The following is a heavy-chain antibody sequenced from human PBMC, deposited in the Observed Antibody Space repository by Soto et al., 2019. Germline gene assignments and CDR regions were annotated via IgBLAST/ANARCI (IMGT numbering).Heavy chain of an antibody. V-gene: IGHV3-23*01. CDR1: GFTFSTHA. Sequence: GGSLRLSCAASGFTFSTHAMSWVRQAPGKGLEWVSVISGGGDPTYYADPVKGRFTISRDNSKNTLYLQMNSLRAEDTAVYYCAKAHYYDSTGYYVHYYFDYWGQGTLVTVSS. J-gene: IGHJ4*02. D-gene: IGHD3-22*01. CDR3: AKAHYYDSTGYYVHYYFDY. CDR2: ISGGGDPT.